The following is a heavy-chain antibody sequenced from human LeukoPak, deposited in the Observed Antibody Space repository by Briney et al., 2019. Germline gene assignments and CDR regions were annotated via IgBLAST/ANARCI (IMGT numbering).Heavy chain of an antibody. CDR2: ISGSGGST. J-gene: IGHJ4*02. CDR3: AKLVDTAMVILVVTNKGIDY. D-gene: IGHD5-18*01. Sequence: GGSLRLSCAASGFTFSSYAMSWVRQAPGKGLEWVSAISGSGGSTYYADSVKGRFTISRDNSKNTLYLQMNSLRAEDTAVYYCAKLVDTAMVILVVTNKGIDYWGQGTLVTVSS. CDR1: GFTFSSYA. V-gene: IGHV3-23*01.